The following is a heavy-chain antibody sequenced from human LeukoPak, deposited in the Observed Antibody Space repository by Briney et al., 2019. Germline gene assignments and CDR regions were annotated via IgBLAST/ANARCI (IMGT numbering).Heavy chain of an antibody. CDR3: AREQDSSGYYNDAFDI. Sequence: PSETLSLTCTVSGGSISSYYWSWIRQPPGKGLEWIGYIYYSGSTNYNPSLKSRVTISVDTSKNQFSLKLSSVTAADTAVYYCAREQDSSGYYNDAFDIWGQGTMVTVSS. D-gene: IGHD3-22*01. J-gene: IGHJ3*02. CDR2: IYYSGST. V-gene: IGHV4-59*01. CDR1: GGSISSYY.